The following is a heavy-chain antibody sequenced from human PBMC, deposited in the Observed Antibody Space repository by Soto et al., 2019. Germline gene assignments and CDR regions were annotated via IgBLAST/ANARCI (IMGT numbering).Heavy chain of an antibody. CDR3: ARGDIAAAGDYNWFDP. V-gene: IGHV1-69*13. CDR1: GGTFSSYA. Sequence: SVKVSCKASGGTFSSYAISWVRQAPGQGLEWMGGIIPIVGTANYAQKFQGRVTITADESTSTAYMELSSLRSEDTAVYYCARGDIAAAGDYNWFDPWGQGTLVTVSS. J-gene: IGHJ5*02. D-gene: IGHD6-13*01. CDR2: IIPIVGTA.